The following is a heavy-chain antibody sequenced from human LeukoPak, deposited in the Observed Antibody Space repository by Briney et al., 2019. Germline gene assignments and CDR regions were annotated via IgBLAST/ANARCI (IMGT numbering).Heavy chain of an antibody. V-gene: IGHV3-53*01. CDR1: GFTFSSYA. Sequence: GGSLRLSCAASGFTFSSYAMSWVRQAPGEGLEWVSVIYSGGSTYYADSVKGRFTISRDSSKNTLYLQMNSLRVEDTAVYYCARDYGVAEGYWGQGTLVTVSS. D-gene: IGHD6-19*01. CDR3: ARDYGVAEGY. J-gene: IGHJ4*02. CDR2: IYSGGST.